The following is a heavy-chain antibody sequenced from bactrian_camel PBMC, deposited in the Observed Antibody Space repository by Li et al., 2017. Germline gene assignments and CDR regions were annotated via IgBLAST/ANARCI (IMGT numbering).Heavy chain of an antibody. V-gene: IGHV3S54*01. Sequence: VQLVESGGGSVQVGGSLRLSCAASGYSRSCLGWFRQAPGKEREGVAAISTRGGGTVYADSVKGRFTISRDNAKNTLYLQMNSLKAEDTAMYYCAASSPRAWVPLGASQYNYWGQGTQVTVS. CDR2: ISTRGGGT. CDR3: AASSPRAWVPLGASQYNY. D-gene: IGHD1*01. J-gene: IGHJ4*01. CDR1: GYSRSC.